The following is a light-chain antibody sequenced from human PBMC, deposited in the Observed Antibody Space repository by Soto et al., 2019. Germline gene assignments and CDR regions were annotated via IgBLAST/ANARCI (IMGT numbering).Light chain of an antibody. CDR3: QQYYSYPIT. J-gene: IGKJ5*01. CDR2: AAS. Sequence: DIQTTHAPSSLSASVGDRVTITCRASQGISPWLAWYQQKPGKAPKLLIYAASTLQSGVPSRFSGSGSGTDFTLTISCLQSEDFATYYCQQYYSYPITFGQGTRLEIK. V-gene: IGKV1D-16*01. CDR1: QGISPW.